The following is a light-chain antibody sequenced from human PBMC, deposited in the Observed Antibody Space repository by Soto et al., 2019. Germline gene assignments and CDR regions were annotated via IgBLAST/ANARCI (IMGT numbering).Light chain of an antibody. Sequence: QAVVTQEPSLTVPPGGTVTFTCASSTGAVTSGNYPNWFQQKPGQAPRSLIYNTSNKHSWTPARFSGSLLGGKAALTLSGVQPEDEADYCCLLYYGGAQGVFGGGTKLTVL. V-gene: IGLV7-43*01. CDR1: TGAVTSGNY. CDR2: NTS. CDR3: LLYYGGAQGV. J-gene: IGLJ3*02.